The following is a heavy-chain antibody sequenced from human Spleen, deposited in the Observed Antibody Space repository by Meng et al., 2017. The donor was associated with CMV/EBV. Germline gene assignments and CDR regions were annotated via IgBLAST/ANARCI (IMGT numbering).Heavy chain of an antibody. Sequence: GGSLRLSCAASGSSFSSYWMFWVRQTPGKGLMSVSRINADGTGTSYAGSVKGRFTISRDNAKNSMYLQMSSLRAEDTAVYYCARDFSRTSGSQPFDPWGRGTLVTVSS. D-gene: IGHD1-26*01. CDR1: GSSFSSYW. CDR2: INADGTGT. J-gene: IGHJ5*02. V-gene: IGHV3-74*01. CDR3: ARDFSRTSGSQPFDP.